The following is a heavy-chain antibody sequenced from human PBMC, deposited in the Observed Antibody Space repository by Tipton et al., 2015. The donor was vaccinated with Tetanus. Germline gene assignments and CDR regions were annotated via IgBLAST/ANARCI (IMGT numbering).Heavy chain of an antibody. CDR2: IKYDESEK. V-gene: IGHV3-7*01. J-gene: IGHJ5*02. Sequence: WIRQPPGKGLEWVANIKYDESEKYYVDSVKGRFTISRDNAKNSLYLQMNSLRVDDTAVYYCARGMSFDPWGQGTLVTVSS. CDR3: ARGMSFDP.